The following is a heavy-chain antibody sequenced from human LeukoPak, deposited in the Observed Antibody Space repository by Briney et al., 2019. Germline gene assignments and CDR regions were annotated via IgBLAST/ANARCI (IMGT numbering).Heavy chain of an antibody. J-gene: IGHJ4*02. Sequence: GRSLRLSCAASGFTFNTFWMTWLRQAPGKGLEWVANIHQGGRTKYYADSVKGRFTISRDNANNALNLQINSLRAEDTALYYCARGDGTSSGLYFHYWGQGTLVTVSS. CDR3: ARGDGTSSGLYFHY. D-gene: IGHD6-6*01. CDR2: IHQGGRTK. CDR1: GFTFNTFW. V-gene: IGHV3-7*01.